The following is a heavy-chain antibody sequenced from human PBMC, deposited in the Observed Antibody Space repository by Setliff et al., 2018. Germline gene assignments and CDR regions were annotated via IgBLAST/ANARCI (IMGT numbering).Heavy chain of an antibody. CDR3: ARVAGQPPNYFDY. CDR2: MNPNNGST. Sequence: ASVKVSCKASGYTFINYEINWVRQATGQGLEWMGGMNPNNGSTGYAQKFQGRVTMTRNTSISTAYMELRSLRSDDTAVYYCARVAGQPPNYFDYWGQGTLVTVSS. D-gene: IGHD6-19*01. J-gene: IGHJ4*02. V-gene: IGHV1-8*02. CDR1: GYTFINYE.